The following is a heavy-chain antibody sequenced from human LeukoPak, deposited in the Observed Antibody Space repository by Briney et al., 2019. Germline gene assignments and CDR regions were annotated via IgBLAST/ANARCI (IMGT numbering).Heavy chain of an antibody. CDR1: GYTFTSYY. Sequence: ASVKVSCKASGYTFTSYYMHWVRQAPGQGLEWMGIINPSGGSTSYAQKFQGRVTMTRDTSTSTVYMELSSLRSEDTAVYYCARGGPFPSGSSSRAYYLDYWGQGTLVTVSS. V-gene: IGHV1-46*01. CDR2: INPSGGST. D-gene: IGHD6-6*01. CDR3: ARGGPFPSGSSSRAYYLDY. J-gene: IGHJ4*02.